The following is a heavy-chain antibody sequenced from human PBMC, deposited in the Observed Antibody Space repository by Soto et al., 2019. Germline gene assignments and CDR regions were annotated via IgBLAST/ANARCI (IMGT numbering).Heavy chain of an antibody. Sequence: SETLSLTCTVSGGSISSYYWSWIRQPPGKGLEWIGYTYYSGSTNYNPSLKSRVTISVDTSKNQFSLKLSSVTAADTAVYYCARVYYDILSAPYYFDYWGQGTLVTVSS. V-gene: IGHV4-59*01. CDR1: GGSISSYY. J-gene: IGHJ4*02. CDR3: ARVYYDILSAPYYFDY. D-gene: IGHD3-9*01. CDR2: TYYSGST.